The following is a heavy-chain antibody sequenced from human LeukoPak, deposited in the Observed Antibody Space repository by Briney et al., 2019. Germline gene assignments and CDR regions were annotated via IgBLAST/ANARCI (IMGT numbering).Heavy chain of an antibody. CDR1: GFTFSNYG. CDR2: ISGSGTST. D-gene: IGHD3-22*01. Sequence: GGSLRLSCAASGFTFSNYGFSWVRQAPGKGLEWVSAISGSGTSTYNADSVKGRFTISRDNSKNTLYLQMNSLRAEDTAVYYCARGERDSSGYYYLLGIIDYWGQGTLVTVSS. CDR3: ARGERDSSGYYYLLGIIDY. V-gene: IGHV3-23*01. J-gene: IGHJ4*02.